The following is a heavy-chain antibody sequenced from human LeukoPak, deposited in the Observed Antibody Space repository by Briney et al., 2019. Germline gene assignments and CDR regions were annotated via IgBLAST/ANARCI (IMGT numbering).Heavy chain of an antibody. D-gene: IGHD4-17*01. CDR3: AKGRVEYGDYGVVKH. J-gene: IGHJ4*02. CDR2: IFSST. Sequence: GGSLRLSCTVSGFTVSSNSMSWVRQAPGKGLEWVSFIFSSTHYSDSVKGRFTISRDNSKNSLYLQMESLTLEDTAVYYCAKGRVEYGDYGVVKHWGQGTLVTVSS. CDR1: GFTVSSNS. V-gene: IGHV3-66*03.